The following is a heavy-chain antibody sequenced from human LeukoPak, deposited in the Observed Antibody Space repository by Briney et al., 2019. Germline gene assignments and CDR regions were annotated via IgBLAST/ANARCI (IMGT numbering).Heavy chain of an antibody. CDR1: GFRFSDYW. D-gene: IGHD5-24*01. CDR3: AKDRGWLQFDY. V-gene: IGHV3-7*01. Sequence: TGGSLRLSCAASGFRFSDYWMNWVRQSPGKGLEWVAIIREDGSETNYVDSVKGRFTISRDNSKNSLYLQMNSLRAEDTAVYYCAKDRGWLQFDYWGQGILVTVSS. J-gene: IGHJ4*02. CDR2: IREDGSET.